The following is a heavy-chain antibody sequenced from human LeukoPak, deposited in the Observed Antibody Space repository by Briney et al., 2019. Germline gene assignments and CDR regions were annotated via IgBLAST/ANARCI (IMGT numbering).Heavy chain of an antibody. V-gene: IGHV4-30-4*08. Sequence: PSQTLSLTCTVSGGSISSGDYYWSWIRQPPGKGLEWIGYIYYSGSTYYNPSLKSRVTISVDTSKNQFSLKLSSVTAADTAVYYCARGSLCIQGSRARYCSSTSQGDYSGQGTLVTVSS. CDR1: GGSISSGDYY. CDR2: IYYSGST. CDR3: ARGSLCIQGSRARYCSSTSQGDY. D-gene: IGHD2-2*01. J-gene: IGHJ4*02.